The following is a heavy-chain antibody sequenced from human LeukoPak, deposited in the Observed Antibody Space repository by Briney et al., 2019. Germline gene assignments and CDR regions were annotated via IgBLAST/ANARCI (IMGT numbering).Heavy chain of an antibody. Sequence: GGSLRLSCAASGFTFSSYEMNWVRQAPGKGLEWVSYISSSGSTIYYADSVKGRFTISRDNAKNSLYLQMNSLTAEDTAIYYCAKATGTLGNWDQGTLVTVSS. V-gene: IGHV3-48*03. CDR2: ISSSGSTI. D-gene: IGHD1-1*01. CDR3: AKATGTLGN. CDR1: GFTFSSYE. J-gene: IGHJ4*02.